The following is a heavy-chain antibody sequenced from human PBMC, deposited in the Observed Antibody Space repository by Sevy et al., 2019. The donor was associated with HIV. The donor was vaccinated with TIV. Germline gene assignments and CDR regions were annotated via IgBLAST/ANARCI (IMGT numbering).Heavy chain of an antibody. V-gene: IGHV3-48*03. Sequence: GGSLRLSCAASGFTFSSYEMNWVRQAPGKGLEWVSCISNSGTSKYYADSVKGRFTMSRDSPKNSLYLQMNSLRAEDTAVYYRARGPHYYYDSSAFFDYWGQGTLVTVSS. CDR3: ARGPHYYYDSSAFFDY. J-gene: IGHJ4*02. D-gene: IGHD3-22*01. CDR2: ISNSGTSK. CDR1: GFTFSSYE.